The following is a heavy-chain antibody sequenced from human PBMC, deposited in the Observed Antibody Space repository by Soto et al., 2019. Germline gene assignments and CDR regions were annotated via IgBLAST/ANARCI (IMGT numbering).Heavy chain of an antibody. Sequence: PSESLSLTCTVSGGSIISYYWSWIRQPPWKGLEWIGYIYYSGSTNYNPSLKSRVTISVDTSKNQFSLKLSSVTAADTAVYYCARGAYSSGWIRYARWFDPWGQGTLVTVSS. CDR3: ARGAYSSGWIRYARWFDP. CDR1: GGSIISYY. J-gene: IGHJ5*02. V-gene: IGHV4-59*01. CDR2: IYYSGST. D-gene: IGHD6-19*01.